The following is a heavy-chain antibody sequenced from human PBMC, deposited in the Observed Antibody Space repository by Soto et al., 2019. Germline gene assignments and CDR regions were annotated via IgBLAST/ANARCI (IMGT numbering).Heavy chain of an antibody. CDR2: IKSKTDGGTT. CDR3: TTDSYGDYPWYYFDY. CDR1: GFTFSNAW. Sequence: GGSLRLSCAASGFTFSNAWMNWVRQAPGKGLEWVGRIKSKTDGGTTDYAAPVKGRFTISRDDSKNTLYLQMNSLKTEDTAVYYCTTDSYGDYPWYYFDYWGQGTLVTVSS. J-gene: IGHJ4*02. V-gene: IGHV3-15*07. D-gene: IGHD4-17*01.